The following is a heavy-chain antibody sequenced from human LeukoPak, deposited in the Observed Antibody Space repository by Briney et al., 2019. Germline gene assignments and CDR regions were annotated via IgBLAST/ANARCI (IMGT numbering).Heavy chain of an antibody. J-gene: IGHJ3*02. V-gene: IGHV4-59*01. CDR2: IYYSGST. D-gene: IGHD3-3*01. CDR3: ARSQVSGVVRGAFDI. Sequence: SETLSLTCTVSGGSISSYYWSWIRQPPGKGLEWIGYIYYSGSTNYNPSLKSRVTISVDTSKNQFSLKLSSVTAADTAVYYCARSQVSGVVRGAFDIWGQGTMVTVSS. CDR1: GGSISSYY.